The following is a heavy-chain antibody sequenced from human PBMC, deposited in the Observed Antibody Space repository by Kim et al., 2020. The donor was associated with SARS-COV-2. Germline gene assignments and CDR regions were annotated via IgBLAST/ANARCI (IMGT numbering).Heavy chain of an antibody. CDR1: GFTFSSYS. J-gene: IGHJ4*02. CDR2: ISSSSSYI. CDR3: ASSSSGYYGFDY. D-gene: IGHD3-22*01. V-gene: IGHV3-21*01. Sequence: GGSLRLSCAASGFTFSSYSMNWVRQAPGKGLEWVSSISSSSSYIYYADSVKGRFTISRDNAKNSLYLQMNSLRAEDTAVYYCASSSSGYYGFDYWGQGTLVTVSS.